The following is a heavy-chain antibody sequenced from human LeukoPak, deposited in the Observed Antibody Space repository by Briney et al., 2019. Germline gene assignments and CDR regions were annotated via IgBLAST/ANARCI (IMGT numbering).Heavy chain of an antibody. J-gene: IGHJ4*02. CDR1: GGSINSHY. CDR2: IYYKGNT. D-gene: IGHD6-19*01. CDR3: VRRDNTGWNYFDY. V-gene: IGHV4-59*08. Sequence: SETLPLTCTVSGGSINSHYWSWIRQPPGKGLAWIGDIYYKGNTNYNPSLKSRVTISVDTSKNHLSLKLTSVLAADTAIYYCVRRDNTGWNYFDYWGQGILVTVSS.